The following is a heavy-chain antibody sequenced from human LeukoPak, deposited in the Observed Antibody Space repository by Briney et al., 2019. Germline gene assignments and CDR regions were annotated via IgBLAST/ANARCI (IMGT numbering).Heavy chain of an antibody. Sequence: ASVKVSCKASGYTLTDYYMHWVRQAPGQGLEWMGWINPNSGDTHYAQNFQGRVTLTRDTSISTAYMELSSLRSDDTAVYYCARHSGFYGSATYSLGYWYFHLWGRGTLVTVSS. V-gene: IGHV1-2*02. CDR2: INPNSGDT. CDR3: ARHSGFYGSATYSLGYWYFHL. D-gene: IGHD3-10*01. J-gene: IGHJ2*01. CDR1: GYTLTDYY.